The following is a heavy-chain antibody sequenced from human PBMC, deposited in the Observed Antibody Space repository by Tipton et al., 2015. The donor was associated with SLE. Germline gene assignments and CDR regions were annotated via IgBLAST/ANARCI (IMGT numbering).Heavy chain of an antibody. J-gene: IGHJ4*02. CDR3: ARLLTAAGTHFFDY. V-gene: IGHV4-59*01. D-gene: IGHD6-13*01. Sequence: TLSLTCTVSGGSISSYYWSWIRQPPGKGLEWIGYIYYSGSTNYNPSLKSRVTISVDTSKNQFSLKLSSMTAADTAVYYCARLLTAAGTHFFDYWGQGALVTVSS. CDR1: GGSISSYY. CDR2: IYYSGST.